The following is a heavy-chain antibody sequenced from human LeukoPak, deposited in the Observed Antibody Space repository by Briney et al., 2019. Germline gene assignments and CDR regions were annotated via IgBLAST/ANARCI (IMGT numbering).Heavy chain of an antibody. CDR2: IYSGGST. V-gene: IGHV3-66*01. J-gene: IGHJ4*02. D-gene: IGHD6-13*01. CDR3: VRSLQQQPFDY. Sequence: PGGSLRLSCAASGFTVSSNYMSWVRQAPGKGLEWVSVIYSGGSTYYADSVKGRFTISRDNSKNTLYLQMNSLRAEDTAVYYCVRSLQQQPFDYWGQGTLVTVSS. CDR1: GFTVSSNY.